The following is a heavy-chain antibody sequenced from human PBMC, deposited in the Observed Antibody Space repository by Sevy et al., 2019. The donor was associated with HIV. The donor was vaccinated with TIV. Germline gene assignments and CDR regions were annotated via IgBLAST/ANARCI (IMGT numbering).Heavy chain of an antibody. J-gene: IGHJ4*02. CDR2: ISYDGSNK. Sequence: GGSLRLSCAASGFTFSSHAMHWVRQAPGKGLEWMTIISYDGSNKNHADSVKGRFTFSRDNSKNTQYLQMNSLRPEDTAVYYCARAPGAVIAAGPYDLDYWGQGTLVTVSS. CDR3: ARAPGAVIAAGPYDLDY. CDR1: GFTFSSHA. D-gene: IGHD6-13*01. V-gene: IGHV3-30*04.